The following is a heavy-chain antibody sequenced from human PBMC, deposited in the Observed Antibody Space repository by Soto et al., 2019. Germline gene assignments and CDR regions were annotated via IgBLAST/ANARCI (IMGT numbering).Heavy chain of an antibody. CDR3: AGFGYDWNGWD. J-gene: IGHJ4*02. CDR2: INTDGTYT. D-gene: IGHD1-20*01. Sequence: EMQLVESGGGLVQPGGSLRLSCVASGLSFRNYWVHRVRQAPGKGLEWVSRINTDGTYTSNADPVKGRFTISRDNAKNTLYLQMNSLRVEDTAVYFCAGFGYDWNGWDWGPGTLVTVSS. CDR1: GLSFRNYW. V-gene: IGHV3-74*01.